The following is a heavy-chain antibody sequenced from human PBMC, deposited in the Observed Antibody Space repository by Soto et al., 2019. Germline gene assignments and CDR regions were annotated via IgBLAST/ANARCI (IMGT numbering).Heavy chain of an antibody. D-gene: IGHD2-15*01. CDR1: GFTFSSYA. CDR3: AKAACSGGSCYSDY. J-gene: IGHJ4*02. CDR2: ISGGGGST. V-gene: IGHV3-23*01. Sequence: EVQLLESGGGLVQPGGSLRLSCAASGFTFSSYAMSWVRQAPGKGLEWVSTISGGGGSTYYADSVKGRFTISRDNSKTTLSLQMNSLRAEDTAVYYCAKAACSGGSCYSDYWGQGTLVTVSS.